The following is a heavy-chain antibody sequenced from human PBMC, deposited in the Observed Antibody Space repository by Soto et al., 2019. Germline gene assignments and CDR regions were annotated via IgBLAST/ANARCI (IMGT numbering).Heavy chain of an antibody. D-gene: IGHD3-3*01. V-gene: IGHV3-33*01. CDR1: GFTFSSYG. Sequence: QVQLVESGGGVVQPGRSLRLSCAASGFTFSSYGMHWVRQAPGKGLEWVAVIWYDGSNKYYADSVKGRFTISSDNSKNTLYLQMNSLRAEDTAVYYCARGLTIFGVVTSQPATNWYFDLWGRGTLVTVSS. CDR3: ARGLTIFGVVTSQPATNWYFDL. CDR2: IWYDGSNK. J-gene: IGHJ2*01.